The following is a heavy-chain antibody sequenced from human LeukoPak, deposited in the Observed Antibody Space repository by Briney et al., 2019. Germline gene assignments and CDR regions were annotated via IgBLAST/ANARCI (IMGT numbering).Heavy chain of an antibody. CDR1: GFTFSSYA. CDR3: AREGVVARPINSYYYYYGMDV. V-gene: IGHV3-30*04. Sequence: GGSLRLSCAASGFTFSSYAMHWVRQAPGRGLEWVAVISYDGSNKYYADSVKGRFTISRDNSKNTLYLQMNSLRAEDTAVYYCAREGVVARPINSYYYYYGMDVWGQGTTVIVSS. D-gene: IGHD2-15*01. J-gene: IGHJ6*02. CDR2: ISYDGSNK.